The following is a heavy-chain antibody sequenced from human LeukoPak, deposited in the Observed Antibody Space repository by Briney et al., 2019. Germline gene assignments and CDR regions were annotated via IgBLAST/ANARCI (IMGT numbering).Heavy chain of an antibody. J-gene: IGHJ4*02. D-gene: IGHD1-26*01. CDR2: INPNSGGT. CDR3: ARSPWVGATVSDY. CDR1: GYTFTGYY. V-gene: IGHV1-2*02. Sequence: GASVKVSCKASGYTFTGYYMHWVRQAPGQGLEWMGWINPNSGGTNYAQKFQGRVTMTRDTSISTAYMELSRLRSDDTAVYYCARSPWVGATVSDYWGQGTLVTVSS.